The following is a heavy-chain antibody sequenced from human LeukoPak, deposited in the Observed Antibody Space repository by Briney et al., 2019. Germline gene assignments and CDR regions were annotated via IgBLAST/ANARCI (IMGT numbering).Heavy chain of an antibody. D-gene: IGHD2-2*01. V-gene: IGHV3-48*03. Sequence: GGSLRLSCAASGFTFSSYEMNWVRQAPGKGLEWVSYISSSGSTIYYADSVKGRFTISRDNAKNSLYLQMNSLRAEDTAVYYCARDKHVEWSSTSCYAGEYYYYGMDVWGQGTTVTVSS. CDR1: GFTFSSYE. J-gene: IGHJ6*02. CDR2: ISSSGSTI. CDR3: ARDKHVEWSSTSCYAGEYYYYGMDV.